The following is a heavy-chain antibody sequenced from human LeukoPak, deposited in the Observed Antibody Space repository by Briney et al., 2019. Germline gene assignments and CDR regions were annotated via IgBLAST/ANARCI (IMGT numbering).Heavy chain of an antibody. Sequence: GGSLRLSCAASGFIFSDFGMYWVRQAPGKGLEWVAVISYDGSNKYYADSVKGRFTISRDNSKNTLYLQMNSLRAEDTAVYYCAKRMGPSIAAADLDYWGQGTLVTVSS. CDR1: GFIFSDFG. J-gene: IGHJ4*02. CDR3: AKRMGPSIAAADLDY. CDR2: ISYDGSNK. V-gene: IGHV3-30*18. D-gene: IGHD6-13*01.